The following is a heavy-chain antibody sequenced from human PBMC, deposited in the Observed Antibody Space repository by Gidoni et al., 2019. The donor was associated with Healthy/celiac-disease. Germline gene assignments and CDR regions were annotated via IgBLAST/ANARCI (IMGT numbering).Heavy chain of an antibody. CDR3: AREVPVGYYGSGTDC. CDR2: SYTSGST. V-gene: IGHV4-61*02. D-gene: IGHD3-10*01. CDR1: VGSLSIGSYY. Sequence: QLQLQESGPGLVKPSQTLSLTFTVSVGSLSIGSYYWSWIRQPAGKGLEWIGRSYTSGSTNYNPSLKSRVTISVDTSKNQFSLKLSSVTAADTAVYYCAREVPVGYYGSGTDCWGQGTLVTVSS. J-gene: IGHJ4*02.